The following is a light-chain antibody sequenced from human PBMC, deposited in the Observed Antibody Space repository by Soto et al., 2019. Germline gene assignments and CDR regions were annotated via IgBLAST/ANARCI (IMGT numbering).Light chain of an antibody. V-gene: IGLV4-60*03. CDR2: VDGSGSH. CDR1: SGHSSYI. J-gene: IGLJ2*01. CDR3: ETWDSTSV. Sequence: QSVLTQSSSASASPGSSVKLTCTLSSGHSSYIIAWHQLQPGKAPRYLMKVDGSGSHNKGSGVPDRFSGSSSGADRYLTISNLQSEDEADYYCETWDSTSVFGGGTKLTVL.